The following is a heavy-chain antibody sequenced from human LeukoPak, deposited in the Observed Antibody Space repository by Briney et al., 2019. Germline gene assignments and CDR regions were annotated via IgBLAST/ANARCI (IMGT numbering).Heavy chain of an antibody. Sequence: GGSLRLSCAASGFTFSIYSMNWVRQAPGKGLEWVSSIDSIGKYIYYADSVKGRFTVSRDNSKNTLYLHMNSLRAEDTAIYYCAKDSGGTYFYYYYYMDVWGKGTTVTVSS. V-gene: IGHV3-21*04. J-gene: IGHJ6*03. CDR3: AKDSGGTYFYYYYYMDV. CDR2: IDSIGKYI. D-gene: IGHD1-26*01. CDR1: GFTFSIYS.